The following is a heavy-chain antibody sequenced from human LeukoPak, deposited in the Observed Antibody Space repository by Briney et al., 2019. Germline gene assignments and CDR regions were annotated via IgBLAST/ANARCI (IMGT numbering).Heavy chain of an antibody. Sequence: GASVKVSCKASGYTFTSYGISWVRQAPGQGLEWMGWISAYNGNTNYVQKLQGRVTMTTDTSTSTAYMELRSLRSDDTAVYYCARTPYYYGSGSYGGIDYYYGMDVWGQGTTVTVSS. CDR1: GYTFTSYG. CDR2: ISAYNGNT. J-gene: IGHJ6*02. CDR3: ARTPYYYGSGSYGGIDYYYGMDV. V-gene: IGHV1-18*01. D-gene: IGHD3-10*01.